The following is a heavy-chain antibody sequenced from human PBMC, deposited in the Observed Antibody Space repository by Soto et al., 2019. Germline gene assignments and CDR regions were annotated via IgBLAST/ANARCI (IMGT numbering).Heavy chain of an antibody. CDR1: GGSFSGYY. CDR2: SNHSGST. Sequence: SETLSLTCAVYGGSFSGYYWSWIRQPPGKGLEWIGESNHSGSTNYNPSLKSRVTIAVDPSNTQFPLNLISVPAPDPAVYYCARVNGSGSYYFPCLPYYFSYYSMHVWGQGTTVTVSS. J-gene: IGHJ6*02. D-gene: IGHD3-10*01. V-gene: IGHV4-34*01. CDR3: ARVNGSGSYYFPCLPYYFSYYSMHV.